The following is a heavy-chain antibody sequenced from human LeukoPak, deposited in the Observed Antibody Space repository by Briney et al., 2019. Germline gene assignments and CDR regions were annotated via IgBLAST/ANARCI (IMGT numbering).Heavy chain of an antibody. D-gene: IGHD3-3*01. V-gene: IGHV3-21*01. CDR1: GFTFSSYA. Sequence: PGGSLRLSCAASGFTFSSYAMSWVRQAPGKGLEWVSSISSSSSYIYYADSVKGRFTISRDNAKNSLYLQMNSLRAEDTAVYYCARRGDFWSGTYYYYMDVWGKGTTVTVSS. CDR2: ISSSSSYI. CDR3: ARRGDFWSGTYYYYMDV. J-gene: IGHJ6*03.